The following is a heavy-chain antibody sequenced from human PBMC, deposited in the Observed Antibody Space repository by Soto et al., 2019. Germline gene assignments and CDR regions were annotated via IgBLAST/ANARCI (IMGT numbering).Heavy chain of an antibody. V-gene: IGHV4-59*01. CDR3: ERVGYSYGYYYYYYGMDV. Sequence: SETLSLTCTVSGGSISSYYWSWIRQPPGKGLEWIGYIYYSGSTNYNPSLKSRVTISVDTSKNQFSLKLSSVTAADTAVYYCERVGYSYGYYYYYYGMDVWGQGTTVTVSS. CDR2: IYYSGST. J-gene: IGHJ6*02. D-gene: IGHD5-18*01. CDR1: GGSISSYY.